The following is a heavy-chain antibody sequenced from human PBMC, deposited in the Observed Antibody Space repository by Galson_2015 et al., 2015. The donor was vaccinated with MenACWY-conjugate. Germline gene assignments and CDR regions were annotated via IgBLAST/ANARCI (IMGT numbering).Heavy chain of an antibody. CDR1: GYTFTSYG. D-gene: IGHD3-22*01. V-gene: IGHV1-18*01. CDR2: ISAYNGNT. Sequence: SVKVSCKASGYTFTSYGISWVRQAPGQGLEWMGWISAYNGNTNYAQKLQGRVTMTTDTSTSTAYMELRSLRSDDTAVYYCARVGLLLPDYYGMDVWGQGTAVTVSS. CDR3: ARVGLLLPDYYGMDV. J-gene: IGHJ6*02.